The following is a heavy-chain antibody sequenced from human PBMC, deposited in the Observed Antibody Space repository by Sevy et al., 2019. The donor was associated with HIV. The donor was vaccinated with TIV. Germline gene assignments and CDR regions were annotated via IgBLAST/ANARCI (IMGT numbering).Heavy chain of an antibody. CDR1: GFTLNRYA. CDR2: ISGTGARP. D-gene: IGHD1-20*01. J-gene: IGHJ5*02. CDR3: ARDGYNWIPFDR. V-gene: IGHV3-23*01. Sequence: GGSLRLSCVASGFTLNRYAMSWVRQAPGKGLEWISDISGTGARPNYADSVVGRFTISRDNSKNTLYLQMNSLRAEDTAIYYCARDGYNWIPFDRWGQGTLVTVSS.